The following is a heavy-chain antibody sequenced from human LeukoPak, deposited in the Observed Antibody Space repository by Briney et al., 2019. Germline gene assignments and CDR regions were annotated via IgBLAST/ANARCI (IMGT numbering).Heavy chain of an antibody. CDR3: AKDRVSPGFNWFDP. J-gene: IGHJ5*02. Sequence: GGSLRLSCAASGVIISSYAMSWVHQAPGKGLEWVSAINGRGDNTYYADFVKGRFTISRDNSKSTVYLQMNSLRTEDTAVYYCAKDRVSPGFNWFDPWGQGTLVTVSS. CDR2: INGRGDNT. D-gene: IGHD2/OR15-2a*01. V-gene: IGHV3-23*01. CDR1: GVIISSYA.